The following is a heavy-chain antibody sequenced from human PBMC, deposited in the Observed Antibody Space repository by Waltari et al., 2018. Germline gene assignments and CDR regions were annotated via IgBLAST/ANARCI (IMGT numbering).Heavy chain of an antibody. D-gene: IGHD3-22*01. CDR1: GSTFSTYA. CDR2: ILRCGAT. J-gene: IGHJ4*02. CDR3: AKMFSGHYSFDY. V-gene: IGHV3-23*01. Sequence: EVQLLESGGGLAQPGGSLRLSCAASGSTFSTYAMSCVRQAPGEGLAWFERILRCGATFYADSGKGRFTISTDKSKNTLYLQMNSLRAEDTATYYCAKMFSGHYSFDYWGQGTLVTVSS.